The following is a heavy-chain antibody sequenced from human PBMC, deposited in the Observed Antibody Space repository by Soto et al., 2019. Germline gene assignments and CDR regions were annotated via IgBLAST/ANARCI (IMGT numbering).Heavy chain of an antibody. D-gene: IGHD3-10*01. CDR1: GFTFSDHY. J-gene: IGHJ6*02. Sequence: GGSLRLSCAASGFTFSDHYMDWVRQAPGKGLEWVGRTRNKANSYTTEYAASVKGRFTISRDDSKNSLYLQMNSLKTEDTAVYYCARAHINYGSGSYYQYYYGMDVWGQGTTVTVSS. V-gene: IGHV3-72*01. CDR3: ARAHINYGSGSYYQYYYGMDV. CDR2: TRNKANSYTT.